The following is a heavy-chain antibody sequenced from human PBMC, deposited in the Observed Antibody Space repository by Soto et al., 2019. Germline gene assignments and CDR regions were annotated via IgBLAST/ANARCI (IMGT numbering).Heavy chain of an antibody. D-gene: IGHD5-18*01. V-gene: IGHV1-69*13. J-gene: IGHJ4*02. CDR3: ARDNSYGPGDY. CDR2: IIPIFGTA. Sequence: ASVKVSCEASGGTFSSYAISWVRQAPGQGLEWMGGIIPIFGTANYAQKFQGRVTITADESTSTAYMELSSLRSEDTAVYYCARDNSYGPGDYWGQGTLVTVSS. CDR1: GGTFSSYA.